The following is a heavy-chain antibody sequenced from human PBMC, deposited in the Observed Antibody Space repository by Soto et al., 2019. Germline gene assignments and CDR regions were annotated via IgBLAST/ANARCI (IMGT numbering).Heavy chain of an antibody. CDR3: ARGIAAAGTNGNWFDP. J-gene: IGHJ5*02. V-gene: IGHV1-18*01. CDR2: ISAYNGNT. D-gene: IGHD6-13*01. Sequence: ASVKVSCKASGYTFTSYGISWVRQAPGQGLEWMGWISAYNGNTNYAQKLQGRVTMTTDTSTSTAYMELRSLRSDDTAVYYCARGIAAAGTNGNWFDPWGQGTLVTVSS. CDR1: GYTFTSYG.